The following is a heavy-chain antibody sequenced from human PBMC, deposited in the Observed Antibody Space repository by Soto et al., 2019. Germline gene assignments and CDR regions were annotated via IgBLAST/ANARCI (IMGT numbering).Heavy chain of an antibody. CDR3: ARVGGIDYGDLDFDY. J-gene: IGHJ4*02. Sequence: QVQLVQSGAEVKKPGASVKVSCKASGYTFTSYDINWVRQATGQGLEWMGWMNPNSGNTGYAQKCQGSAAMTRNTSISTAYMELSSLRSEDTAVYYCARVGGIDYGDLDFDYWGQGTLVTVSS. V-gene: IGHV1-8*01. D-gene: IGHD4-17*01. CDR2: MNPNSGNT. CDR1: GYTFTSYD.